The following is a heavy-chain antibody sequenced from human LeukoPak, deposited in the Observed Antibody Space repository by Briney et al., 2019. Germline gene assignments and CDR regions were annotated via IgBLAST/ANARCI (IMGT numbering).Heavy chain of an antibody. CDR1: GYTFTGYY. Sequence: ASVKVSCKASGYTFTGYYMHWVRQAPGQGLEWMGWINPNSGGTNYAQKFQGRVTMTRDTSISTAYMELSWLRSDDTAVYYCARGIAAAVYYGMDVWGQGTTVTVSS. CDR3: ARGIAAAVYYGMDV. V-gene: IGHV1-2*02. D-gene: IGHD6-13*01. CDR2: INPNSGGT. J-gene: IGHJ6*02.